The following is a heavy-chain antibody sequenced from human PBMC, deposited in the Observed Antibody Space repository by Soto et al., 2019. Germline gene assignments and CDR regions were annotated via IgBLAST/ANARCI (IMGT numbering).Heavy chain of an antibody. D-gene: IGHD2-15*01. CDR2: INHSGST. Sequence: SETLSLTCAVYGGSFSGYYWSWIRQPPGKGLEWIGEINHSGSTNYNPSLKSRVTISVDTSKNQFSLKLSSVTAADTAVYCCARGHHVVVVAAIYWFDPWGQGTLVTVSS. CDR3: ARGHHVVVVAAIYWFDP. V-gene: IGHV4-34*01. J-gene: IGHJ5*02. CDR1: GGSFSGYY.